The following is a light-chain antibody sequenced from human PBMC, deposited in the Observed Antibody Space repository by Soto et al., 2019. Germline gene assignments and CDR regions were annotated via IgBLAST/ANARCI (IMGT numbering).Light chain of an antibody. J-gene: IGKJ4*01. Sequence: EIVLTQSPGTLSLSPGERATLSCRASQSVRNNYLAWYQQKPGQAPRFLIYAASNRATGIPDRFSGGGSETDFTLTISRLEPEDFAVYYCQQFGNYPLTFGGGTKVEIK. CDR2: AAS. CDR1: QSVRNNY. CDR3: QQFGNYPLT. V-gene: IGKV3-20*01.